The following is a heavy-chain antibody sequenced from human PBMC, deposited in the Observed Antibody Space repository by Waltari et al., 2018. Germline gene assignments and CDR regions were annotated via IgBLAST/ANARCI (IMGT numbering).Heavy chain of an antibody. CDR2: INQDGSEK. CDR3: ARDRDCSTTTCLFYFYYYMDV. V-gene: IGHV3-7*01. J-gene: IGHJ6*03. Sequence: EVHLVESGGGLGQPGGSLRLSCSASGFNLSTFWMSWVRQAPGKGLEWVANINQDGSEKSYVDSVKGRFHISRDNAKNSLYLQLNSLRAEDTAVYYCARDRDCSTTTCLFYFYYYMDVWGKGTTVTVSS. D-gene: IGHD2-2*01. CDR1: GFNLSTFW.